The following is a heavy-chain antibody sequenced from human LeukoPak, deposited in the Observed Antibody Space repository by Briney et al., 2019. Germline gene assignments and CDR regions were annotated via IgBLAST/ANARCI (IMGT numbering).Heavy chain of an antibody. J-gene: IGHJ3*02. D-gene: IGHD3-10*01. Sequence: VASVKVSCKASGYTLTELSIHWVRQAPGKGLEWMGGFDPEDGETTYAQKFQGRVTMTEDTSTATAYMEVSDLRSDDTAMYYCATDGDTGMAAWSFDIWGPGTMVTVSS. V-gene: IGHV1-24*01. CDR2: FDPEDGET. CDR1: GYTLTELS. CDR3: ATDGDTGMAAWSFDI.